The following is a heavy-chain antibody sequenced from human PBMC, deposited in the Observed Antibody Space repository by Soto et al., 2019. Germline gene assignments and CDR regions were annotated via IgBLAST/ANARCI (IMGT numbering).Heavy chain of an antibody. D-gene: IGHD2-8*02. CDR2: FDVTQRKT. CDR1: GARLTEVS. V-gene: IGHV1-24*01. Sequence: QVQVVQSGAEVKKPGASVKVSCKVSGARLTEVSLQWVRQGPGGRLQWMGGFDVTQRKTVYAQDFQGRVTMTDDTSANTANMQLSGLRSEDTVVYYCVVAGYWTWGQGALVSVSS. J-gene: IGHJ4*02. CDR3: VVAGYWT.